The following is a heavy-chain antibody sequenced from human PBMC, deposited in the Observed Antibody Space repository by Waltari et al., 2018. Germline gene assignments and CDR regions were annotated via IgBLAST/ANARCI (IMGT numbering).Heavy chain of an antibody. D-gene: IGHD4-17*01. CDR3: ARCSTVTSIYWYFDL. Sequence: QVQLQESGPRLVKPWETLSLTCTVSGGSMTTSYWSWIRQAAGKGPEWVGRTYTTGDTKCNPSLKSRCIMSIDTSKNQFSLSLNSVTAADTAVYYCARCSTVTSIYWYFDLWGRGALVTVSS. CDR1: GGSMTTSY. CDR2: TYTTGDT. J-gene: IGHJ2*01. V-gene: IGHV4-4*07.